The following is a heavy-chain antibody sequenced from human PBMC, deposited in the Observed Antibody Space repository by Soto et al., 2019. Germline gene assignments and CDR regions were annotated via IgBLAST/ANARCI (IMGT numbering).Heavy chain of an antibody. D-gene: IGHD2-15*01. Sequence: PSETLSLTCTVSGGSISSYYWSWIRQPPGKGLEWIGYIYYSGSTNYNPSLKSRVTISVDTSKNQFSLKLSSVTAADTAVYYCAIGYCSGGSCYPYYFDYWGQGTLVTVSS. V-gene: IGHV4-59*08. CDR2: IYYSGST. J-gene: IGHJ4*02. CDR1: GGSISSYY. CDR3: AIGYCSGGSCYPYYFDY.